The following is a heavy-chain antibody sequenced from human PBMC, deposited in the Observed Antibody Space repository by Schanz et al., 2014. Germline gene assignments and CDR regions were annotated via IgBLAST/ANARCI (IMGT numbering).Heavy chain of an antibody. D-gene: IGHD6-19*01. CDR3: ARDDGFSSG. V-gene: IGHV1-2*06. J-gene: IGHJ4*02. CDR2: INPNTGGT. CDR1: GYMYTSHF. Sequence: QVHLMQSGAEAKKPGASVTVSCKASGYMYTSHFLHWVRQAPGQGLEWMGRINPNTGGTNFAQKFQGRVTMTRDTSITTAYMELNRLTYDDTAVYYCARDDGFSSGWGQGTLVTVSS.